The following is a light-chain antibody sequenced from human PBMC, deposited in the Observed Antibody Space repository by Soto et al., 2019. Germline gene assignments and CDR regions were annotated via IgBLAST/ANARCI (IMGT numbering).Light chain of an antibody. CDR1: QTIFNSY. Sequence: ENVLTQSPGTLSLSPGDTATLSCRASQTIFNSYLAWYQQKPGQAPRLLIYGASSRATGIPDRFSGGGSGTDFTLTITRLEPEDFATYYCQQYNSYPWTFGQGTKVEIK. V-gene: IGKV3-20*01. CDR2: GAS. CDR3: QQYNSYPWT. J-gene: IGKJ1*01.